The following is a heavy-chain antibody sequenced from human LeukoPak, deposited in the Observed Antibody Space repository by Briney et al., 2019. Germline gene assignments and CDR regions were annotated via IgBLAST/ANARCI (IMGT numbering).Heavy chain of an antibody. Sequence: GRSLRLSCAASGFIFDDHGMHWVRQAPGRGLEWVSDISWSSGIIGYADSVKGRFTISRDNSKNTLYLQMNSLRAEDTAVYYCAKDRGDTYYYDLKNWFDPWGQGTLVTVSS. CDR2: ISWSSGII. V-gene: IGHV3-9*01. CDR3: AKDRGDTYYYDLKNWFDP. J-gene: IGHJ5*02. CDR1: GFIFDDHG. D-gene: IGHD3-22*01.